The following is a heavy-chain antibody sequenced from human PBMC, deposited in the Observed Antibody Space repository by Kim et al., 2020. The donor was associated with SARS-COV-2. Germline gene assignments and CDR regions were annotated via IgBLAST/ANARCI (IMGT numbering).Heavy chain of an antibody. D-gene: IGHD6-6*01. CDR1: GFTISGSY. V-gene: IGHV3-23*01. Sequence: GGSLRLSCAASGFTISGSYMSWDRQAPGKGLEWVSFINAGGGTTYYAASMKGRFIICDNSTKKTLLLQMSMMGADTTANYCATETSSPFKYPTWVQGT. J-gene: IGHJ4*02. CDR2: INAGGGTT. CDR3: ATETSSPFKYPT.